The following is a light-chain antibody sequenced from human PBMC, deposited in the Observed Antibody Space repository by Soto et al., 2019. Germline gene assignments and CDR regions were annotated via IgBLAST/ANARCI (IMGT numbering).Light chain of an antibody. CDR1: QGIRND. J-gene: IGKJ1*01. Sequence: AIQMTQSPSSLSASVGDRVTITCRASQGIRNDLGWYQQKPGKAPKLLIYAASSLQSGVPSRFSGSGSGTDFTLTISSLQPEDVATYYGLQDYNYPRTLGQGTKVDIK. V-gene: IGKV1-6*01. CDR3: LQDYNYPRT. CDR2: AAS.